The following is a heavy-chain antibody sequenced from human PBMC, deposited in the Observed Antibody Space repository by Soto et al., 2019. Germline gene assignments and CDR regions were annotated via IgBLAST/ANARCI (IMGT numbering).Heavy chain of an antibody. CDR1: GYTFSSYG. Sequence: ASVKVSCKASGYTFSSYGISWVRQAPGQGLEWMGWISAYNGNTKNAQNLQGRVTLTTDTSTSTAYMELRSLRYDDTAVYFCARGADFWSGYRWFDPWGQGTLVTSPQ. CDR2: ISAYNGNT. V-gene: IGHV1-18*01. D-gene: IGHD3-3*01. CDR3: ARGADFWSGYRWFDP. J-gene: IGHJ5*02.